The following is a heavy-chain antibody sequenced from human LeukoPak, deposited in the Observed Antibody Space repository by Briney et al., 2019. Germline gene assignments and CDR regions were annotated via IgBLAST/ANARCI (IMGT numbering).Heavy chain of an antibody. Sequence: PGGSLRLSCAASGFTFSTYARSWVRQAPGKGLEWVAGISGSGGHPYYADSVKGRFTISRDNSKSTLYLQMNSLRAEDTAVYYCAKFDYDSSGFYSHFDCWGQGTLVTVSS. D-gene: IGHD3-22*01. J-gene: IGHJ4*02. CDR1: GFTFSTYA. CDR3: AKFDYDSSGFYSHFDC. CDR2: ISGSGGHP. V-gene: IGHV3-23*01.